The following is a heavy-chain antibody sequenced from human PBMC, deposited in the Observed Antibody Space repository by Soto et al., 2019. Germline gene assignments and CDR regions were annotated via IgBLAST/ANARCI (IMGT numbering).Heavy chain of an antibody. V-gene: IGHV1-69*02. Sequence: QVQLVQSGAEVKRPGSSVKVSCKASGDTFNFYSINWVRQAPGVGLEWVGRVNPILSMSNYAQRFQGRVAMAADKSTRTAYMELRSLRSEDTAIYYCASSYGSGYRALDYWGQGALVTVSS. CDR1: GDTFNFYS. CDR2: VNPILSMS. D-gene: IGHD3-10*01. CDR3: ASSYGSGYRALDY. J-gene: IGHJ4*02.